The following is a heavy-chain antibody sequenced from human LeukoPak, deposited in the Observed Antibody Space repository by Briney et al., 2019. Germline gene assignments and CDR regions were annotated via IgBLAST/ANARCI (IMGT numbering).Heavy chain of an antibody. J-gene: IGHJ4*02. CDR3: XDAGRYSPVX. D-gene: IGHD5-18*01. V-gene: IGHV3-30*03. Sequence: WXXVXSXDXXXKYYXDSVKXRFTISRDNSKNTLYLQMNSLRAEDTAVXYCXDAGRYSPVXWGQGTLVTVSS. CDR2: XSXDXXXK.